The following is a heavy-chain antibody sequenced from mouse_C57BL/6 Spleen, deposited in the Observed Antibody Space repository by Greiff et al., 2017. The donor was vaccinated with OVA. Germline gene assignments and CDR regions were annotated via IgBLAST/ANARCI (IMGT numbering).Heavy chain of an antibody. CDR3: ARSGYYGSSYDLYAMDY. CDR1: GFTFTAYY. Sequence: DVMLVESGGGLVQPGGSLSLSCAASGFTFTAYYMSWVRQPPGKALEWLGFIRNKANGYTTEYSASVKGRFTISRDNSQSILYLQMNALRAEDSATYYCARSGYYGSSYDLYAMDYWGQGTSVTVSS. D-gene: IGHD1-1*01. CDR2: IRNKANGYTT. J-gene: IGHJ4*01. V-gene: IGHV7-3*01.